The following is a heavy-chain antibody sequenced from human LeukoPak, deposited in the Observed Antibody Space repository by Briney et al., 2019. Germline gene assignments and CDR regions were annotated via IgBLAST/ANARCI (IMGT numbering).Heavy chain of an antibody. CDR2: ISYDGSNK. J-gene: IGHJ3*02. Sequence: GGTLRLSCAASGFTFSSHGMSWGRQAPGKGLEWVAVISYDGSNKYYADSVKGRFTISRDNSKNTLYLQMNSLRAEDTAVYYCARDRPMIVVADAFDIWGQGTMVTVSS. CDR1: GFTFSSHG. CDR3: ARDRPMIVVADAFDI. D-gene: IGHD3-22*01. V-gene: IGHV3-30*03.